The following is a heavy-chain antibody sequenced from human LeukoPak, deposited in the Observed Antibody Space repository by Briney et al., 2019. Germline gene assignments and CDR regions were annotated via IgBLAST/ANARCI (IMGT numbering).Heavy chain of an antibody. Sequence: GESLRLSCAASGFNHSYYDLHRVRQPTGKSLEWVAGFGNAGDTYYVGPVKDPFTISRENATTVFYLQMNTLRAGDTAVYYCGRGAYGGDNWHFDLWGRGTLVTVSS. D-gene: IGHD5-12*01. CDR1: GFNHSYYD. V-gene: IGHV3-13*01. J-gene: IGHJ2*01. CDR2: FGNAGDT. CDR3: GRGAYGGDNWHFDL.